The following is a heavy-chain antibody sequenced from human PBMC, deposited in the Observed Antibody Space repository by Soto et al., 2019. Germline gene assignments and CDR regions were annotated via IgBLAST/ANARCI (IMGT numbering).Heavy chain of an antibody. D-gene: IGHD2-2*01. CDR2: IIPIFGTA. Sequence: SVKVSCKASGGTFSSYAISWVRQAPGQGLEWLGGIIPIFGTANYAQKFQGRVTITADESTSTAYMELSSLRSEDTAVYYCARAHTNKDIVVINWFDPWGQGTLVTVSA. V-gene: IGHV1-69*13. CDR3: ARAHTNKDIVVINWFDP. J-gene: IGHJ5*02. CDR1: GGTFSSYA.